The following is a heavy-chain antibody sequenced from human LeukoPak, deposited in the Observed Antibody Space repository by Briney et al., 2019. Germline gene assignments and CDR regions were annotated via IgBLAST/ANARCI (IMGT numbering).Heavy chain of an antibody. CDR3: ARGPTRRRSRHPLYYYYMDV. CDR1: GYTFTSYD. CDR2: MKPNSGNT. J-gene: IGHJ6*03. Sequence: ASVRVSCKASGYTFTSYDINWVRQATGPGLEWMGWMKPNSGNTGYAQKFQRRVTRTKNTSISTAYMELSSLRSEDTAVYYCARGPTRRRSRHPLYYYYMDVWGKGTTVTVSS. D-gene: IGHD1-26*01. V-gene: IGHV1-8*01.